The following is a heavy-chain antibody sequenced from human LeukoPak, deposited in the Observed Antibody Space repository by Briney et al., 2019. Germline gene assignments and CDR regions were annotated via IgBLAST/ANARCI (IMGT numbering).Heavy chain of an antibody. V-gene: IGHV3-30-3*01. Sequence: PGGSLRLSCTASGFTFSSNAMHWVRQAPGKGLDWVALISFDGSNKYYADSVKGRFTISRDNAKNSLYLQMNSLRAEDTAVYYCARAGGYNLLYYFDYWGQGTLVTVSS. CDR3: ARAGGYNLLYYFDY. J-gene: IGHJ4*02. D-gene: IGHD5-24*01. CDR1: GFTFSSNA. CDR2: ISFDGSNK.